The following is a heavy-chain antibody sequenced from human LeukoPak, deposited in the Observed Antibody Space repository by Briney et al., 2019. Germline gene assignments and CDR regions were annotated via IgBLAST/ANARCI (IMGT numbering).Heavy chain of an antibody. V-gene: IGHV4-31*03. J-gene: IGHJ6*02. Sequence: SETLSLTCTVSGGSISSGGYYWSWIRRHPGKGLEWIGYIYYSGSTYYNPSLKSRVTISVDTSKNQFSLKLSSVTAADTAVYYCARSPPSYDSSGYYVPHYYYGMDVWGQGTTVTVSS. D-gene: IGHD3-22*01. CDR1: GGSISSGGYY. CDR2: IYYSGST. CDR3: ARSPPSYDSSGYYVPHYYYGMDV.